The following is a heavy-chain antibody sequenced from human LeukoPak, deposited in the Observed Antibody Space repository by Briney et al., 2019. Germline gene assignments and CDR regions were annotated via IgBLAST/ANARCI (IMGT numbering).Heavy chain of an antibody. CDR3: AEYDILTGAFDY. D-gene: IGHD3-9*01. J-gene: IGHJ4*02. CDR1: GGSFSGYY. V-gene: IGHV4-34*01. Sequence: SETLSLTCDVYGGSFSGYYWSWIRQPPGKGLEWIGEINHSGSTNYNPSLKSRVTISVDTSKNQFSLKLSSVTAAATAVYYCAEYDILTGAFDYWGQGTLVTVSS. CDR2: INHSGST.